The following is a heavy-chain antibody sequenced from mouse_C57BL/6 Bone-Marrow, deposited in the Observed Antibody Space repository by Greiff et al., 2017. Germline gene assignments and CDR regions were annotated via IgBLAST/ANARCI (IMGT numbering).Heavy chain of an antibody. CDR1: GFSLTSYG. CDR2: IWSGGST. V-gene: IGHV2-2*01. D-gene: IGHD1-1*01. Sequence: VKLVESGPGLVQPSQSLSITCTVSGFSLTSYGVHWVRQSPGKGLEWLGVIWSGGSTDYNAAFISRLSISKDNSKSQVFFKMNSLQADDTAIYYCASHYYGSSYGFAYWGQGTLVTVSA. J-gene: IGHJ3*01. CDR3: ASHYYGSSYGFAY.